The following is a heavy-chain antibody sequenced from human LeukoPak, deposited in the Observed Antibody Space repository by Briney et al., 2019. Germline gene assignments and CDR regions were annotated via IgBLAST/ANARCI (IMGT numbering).Heavy chain of an antibody. J-gene: IGHJ4*02. D-gene: IGHD3-3*01. CDR1: GFIITDYH. CDR3: AGPRINFWSGGGIGY. V-gene: IGHV3-11*01. Sequence: PGGSLRLSCVVSGFIITDYHMSWIRQAPGKGLEWVSYIDRGGTTIHYADSVKGRFSISRDDAKGSLSLQLNSLRADDTGGYYCAGPRINFWSGGGIGYWGQGTLVTVSS. CDR2: IDRGGTTI.